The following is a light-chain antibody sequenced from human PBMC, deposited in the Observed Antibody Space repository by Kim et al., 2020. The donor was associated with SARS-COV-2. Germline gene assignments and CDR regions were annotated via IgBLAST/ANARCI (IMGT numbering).Light chain of an antibody. CDR1: QAISNY. J-gene: IGKJ3*01. Sequence: ASVGDRVTITCRASQAISNYLAWSQQQPGKVPKLLIYTASALQSGVPSRFSGSGSGTDFTLTISSLQPEDVGTYYCQRYNTAPFTFGPGTKVDIK. CDR2: TAS. CDR3: QRYNTAPFT. V-gene: IGKV1-27*01.